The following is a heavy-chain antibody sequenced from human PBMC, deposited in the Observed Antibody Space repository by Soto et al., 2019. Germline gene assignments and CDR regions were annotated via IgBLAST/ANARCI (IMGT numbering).Heavy chain of an antibody. CDR1: GGSMSNYY. Sequence: TSETLSLTCSVSGGSMSNYYWTWIRQPPGKGLEWIGYVNYIGSTRYNPSLNSRVTISVDTSKTQFSLRMNSVTAADTAVYYCGIFHEGYSSTWIEPWGQGTRVSVAS. D-gene: IGHD6-13*01. J-gene: IGHJ5*02. CDR3: GIFHEGYSSTWIEP. CDR2: VNYIGST. V-gene: IGHV4-59*08.